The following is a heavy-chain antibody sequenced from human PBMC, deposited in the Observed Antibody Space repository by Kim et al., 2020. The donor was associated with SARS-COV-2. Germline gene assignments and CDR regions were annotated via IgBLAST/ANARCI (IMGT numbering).Heavy chain of an antibody. Sequence: GGSLRLSCAASGFTFSSYWMSWVRQAPGKGLEWVANIKQDGSEKYYVDSVKDRFTISRDNAKNSLYLQMNSLRAEDTAVYYCARGLRYYDCSGYWSYFDFLGQGTLVTVSS. CDR2: IKQDGSEK. CDR1: GFTFSSYW. D-gene: IGHD3-22*01. CDR3: ARGLRYYDCSGYWSYFDF. V-gene: IGHV3-7*01. J-gene: IGHJ4*02.